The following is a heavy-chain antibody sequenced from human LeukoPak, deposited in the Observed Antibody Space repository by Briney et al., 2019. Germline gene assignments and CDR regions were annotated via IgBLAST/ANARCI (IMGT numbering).Heavy chain of an antibody. CDR2: IYYSGST. Sequence: SETLSLTCTVSGGSISSYYWSWIRQPPGKGLEWIGYIYYSGSTNYNPSLKSRVTISVDTSKNQFSLKLSSVTAADTAVYYCARAHWGWYFDLWGRGTLLTVSS. J-gene: IGHJ2*01. CDR1: GGSISSYY. V-gene: IGHV4-59*12. CDR3: ARAHWGWYFDL. D-gene: IGHD7-27*01.